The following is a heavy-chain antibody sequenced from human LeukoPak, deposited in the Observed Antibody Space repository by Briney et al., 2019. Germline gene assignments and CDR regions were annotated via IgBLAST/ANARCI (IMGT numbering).Heavy chain of an antibody. CDR3: ARVRGDYYGSGIGNWFDP. Sequence: PSETLSLTCTVSGGSISSYYWSWIRQPPGKGLEWIGYIYYSGSTNYNPSLKSRVTISVDTSKNQFSLKLSSVTAADTAVYYCARVRGDYYGSGIGNWFDPWGQGTLVTVSS. V-gene: IGHV4-59*12. CDR2: IYYSGST. D-gene: IGHD3-10*01. CDR1: GGSISSYY. J-gene: IGHJ5*02.